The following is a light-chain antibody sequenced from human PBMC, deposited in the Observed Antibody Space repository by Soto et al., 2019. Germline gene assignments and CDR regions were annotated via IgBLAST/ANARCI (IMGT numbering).Light chain of an antibody. Sequence: EIVLTQSPGTVSFSPGERATLSCRASQSVSSSYLAWYQQKPGQAPRLLIYGAASRASGIPDRFSGSGSGTDFTLTVSRLEPEDFAVYYCQQYGISPYTFGQGTKLEIK. V-gene: IGKV3-20*01. CDR2: GAA. CDR1: QSVSSSY. J-gene: IGKJ2*01. CDR3: QQYGISPYT.